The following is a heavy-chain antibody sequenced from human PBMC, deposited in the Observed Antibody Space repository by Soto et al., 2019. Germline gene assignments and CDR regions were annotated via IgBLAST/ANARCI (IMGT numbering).Heavy chain of an antibody. D-gene: IGHD6-19*01. CDR2: IYHSGST. CDR3: ARVIAVAGTSAWYFDL. J-gene: IGHJ2*01. V-gene: IGHV4-30-2*01. Sequence: QLQLQESGSGLVKPSQTLSLTCAVSGGSISSVGYSWSWIRQPPGKGLEWIGYIYHSGSTYYNPSLKSRVTISVDRSKNQFSLKLSSVTAADTAVYYCARVIAVAGTSAWYFDLWGRGTLVTVSS. CDR1: GGSISSVGYS.